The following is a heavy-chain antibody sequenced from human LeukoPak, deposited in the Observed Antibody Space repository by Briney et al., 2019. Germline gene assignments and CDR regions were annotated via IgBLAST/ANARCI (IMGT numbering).Heavy chain of an antibody. CDR3: ARAPYAYDFWSGYYFEWFDP. V-gene: IGHV4-59*01. CDR2: IYYSGST. Sequence: SETLSLTCTVSGGSISSYYWSWIRQPPGKGLEWIGYIYYSGSTNYNPSLKSRVTISVDTSKNQLSLKLSSVTAADTAVYYCARAPYAYDFWSGYYFEWFDPWGQGTLVTVSS. CDR1: GGSISSYY. J-gene: IGHJ5*02. D-gene: IGHD3-3*01.